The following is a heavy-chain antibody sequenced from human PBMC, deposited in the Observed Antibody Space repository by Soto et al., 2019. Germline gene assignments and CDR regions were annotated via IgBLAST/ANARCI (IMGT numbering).Heavy chain of an antibody. V-gene: IGHV3-15*01. CDR3: VTFGVVTTGFDS. CDR2: IKSKTNGGTT. Sequence: PGGSLRLSCAASGFTFSDAWMNWVRQTPGKGLEWVGRIKSKTNGGTTDYAAPVKGRFTISRDDSKATLYLQMNSLNTEDTAVYYCVTFGVVTTGFDSWGQGTLVTVSS. CDR1: GFTFSDAW. J-gene: IGHJ4*02. D-gene: IGHD3-3*01.